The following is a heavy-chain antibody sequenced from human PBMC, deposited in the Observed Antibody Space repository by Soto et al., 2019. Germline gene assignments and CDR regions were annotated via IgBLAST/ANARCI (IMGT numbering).Heavy chain of an antibody. Sequence: QVQLVQSGAEVKKPGASVKVSCKASGYTFTSYAMHWVRQAPGQRLEWMGWINAGNGNTKYSQKFQGRVTITRDTSASTAYMELSSLRSEDTAVYYCARDPDYYYYYGMDVWGQGTTVTVSS. CDR1: GYTFTSYA. CDR3: ARDPDYYYYYGMDV. CDR2: INAGNGNT. J-gene: IGHJ6*02. V-gene: IGHV1-3*01.